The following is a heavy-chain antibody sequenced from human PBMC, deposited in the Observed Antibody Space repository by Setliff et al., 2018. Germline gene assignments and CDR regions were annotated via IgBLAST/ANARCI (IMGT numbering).Heavy chain of an antibody. CDR2: INHSGST. V-gene: IGHV4-34*01. D-gene: IGHD3-3*01. CDR3: ARGVLEWLLYTKYFDY. CDR1: GGSFSGYY. J-gene: IGHJ4*02. Sequence: SETLSLTCAVYGGSFSGYYWSWIRQPPGKGLEWIGEINHSGSTNYNPSLKSRVTISIDTSKNQFSLKLSSVTAADTAVYYCARGVLEWLLYTKYFDYWGQGTLVTVSS.